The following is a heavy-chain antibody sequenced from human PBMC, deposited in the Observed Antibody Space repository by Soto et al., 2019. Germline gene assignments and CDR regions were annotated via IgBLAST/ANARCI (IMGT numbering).Heavy chain of an antibody. J-gene: IGHJ6*02. Sequence: GASVQGAWTGAGSGLRGNDSGWGRQAPGQGLEWMGWMNPNSGNIGYAQKFQGRVTMTRDTSISTAYMELSSLGSEDTAVYYCAPDYGSGSTSLYGIDVWVQGTTVTVSS. CDR1: GSGLRGND. D-gene: IGHD3-10*01. CDR2: MNPNSGNI. V-gene: IGHV1-8*02. CDR3: APDYGSGSTSLYGIDV.